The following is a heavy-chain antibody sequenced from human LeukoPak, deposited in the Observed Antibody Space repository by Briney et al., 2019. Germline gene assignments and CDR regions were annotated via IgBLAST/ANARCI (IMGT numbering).Heavy chain of an antibody. D-gene: IGHD3-22*01. CDR1: GFPFSRYS. CDR3: AKAVDSYYYYMDV. CDR2: ISSSSSNK. J-gene: IGHJ6*03. V-gene: IGHV3-21*01. Sequence: GGSLRLSCAASGFPFSRYSMNWVRQAPGEGPEWVSSISSSSSNKDYVDSVKGRFTVSRDNSKNTLYLQMNSLRAEDTAVYYCAKAVDSYYYYMDVWGKGTTVTISS.